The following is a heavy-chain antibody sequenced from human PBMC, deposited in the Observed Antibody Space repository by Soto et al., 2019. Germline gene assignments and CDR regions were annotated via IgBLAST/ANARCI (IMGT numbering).Heavy chain of an antibody. CDR1: GGSLGSYY. V-gene: IGHV4-59*01. J-gene: IGHJ6*02. CDR3: ARVVIRYTGGYLDYSYYGMDV. Sequence: PSETLSLTCTVSGGSLGSYYWSWIRQPPGKGLEWIGYVFYTGRANYNASLKSRVSISLDTSNYQFSLKLSSVTAADTAVYYCARVVIRYTGGYLDYSYYGMDVWGQGTTVTVSS. D-gene: IGHD1-26*01. CDR2: VFYTGRA.